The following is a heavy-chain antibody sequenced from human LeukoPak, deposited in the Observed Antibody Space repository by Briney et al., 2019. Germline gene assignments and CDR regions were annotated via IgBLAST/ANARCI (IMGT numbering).Heavy chain of an antibody. CDR2: IKEDGSEK. Sequence: PGGSLRLSCAASGFTFNSYWMSWVRQAPGKGLECVANIKEDGSEKYYVDSVKGRFTISRDNTKNSLNLQMNSLRAGDTAVYYCARGRLGMNYWGQGTLVTVSS. CDR1: GFTFNSYW. V-gene: IGHV3-7*01. D-gene: IGHD7-27*01. J-gene: IGHJ4*02. CDR3: ARGRLGMNY.